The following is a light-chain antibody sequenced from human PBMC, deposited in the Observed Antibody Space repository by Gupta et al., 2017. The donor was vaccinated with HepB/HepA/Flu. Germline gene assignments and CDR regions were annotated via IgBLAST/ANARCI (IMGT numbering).Light chain of an antibody. V-gene: IGLV1-51*02. J-gene: IGLJ2*01. Sequence: QSVLTQPPSLSAAPEERVIISCSGSSSNIGNNYVYWYQQLPETAPKLVIYDNDKRPSGIPDRFSASKSGASATLAITGLQTGEEAEYYCGAWDSSRNAVLFGGGTKLTVL. CDR1: SSNIGNNY. CDR3: GAWDSSRNAVL. CDR2: DND.